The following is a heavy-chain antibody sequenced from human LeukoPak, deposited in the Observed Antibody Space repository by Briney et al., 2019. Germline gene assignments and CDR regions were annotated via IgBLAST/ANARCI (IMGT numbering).Heavy chain of an antibody. Sequence: PSETLSLTCTASGGSISSYYWSWIRQPPGKGLEWIGYIYYSGSTNYNPSLKSRVTISVDTSKNQFSLKLSSVTAADTAVYYCARVQNDFWSGYLDYWGQGTLVTVSS. CDR1: GGSISSYY. CDR3: ARVQNDFWSGYLDY. D-gene: IGHD3-3*01. CDR2: IYYSGST. V-gene: IGHV4-59*01. J-gene: IGHJ4*02.